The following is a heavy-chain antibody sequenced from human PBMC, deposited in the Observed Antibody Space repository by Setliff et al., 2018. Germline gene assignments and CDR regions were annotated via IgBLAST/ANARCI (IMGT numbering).Heavy chain of an antibody. J-gene: IGHJ4*02. Sequence: ASVKVSCKASGYAFNDFGINWVRQAPGQGLEWMGWISPYTGNIYSAQKFQGRVTLTTDTSTSTAYMELGSLTTDDTAVYYCARVESMVRGKNILRHFDYWGQGIQVTVSS. CDR3: ARVESMVRGKNILRHFDY. V-gene: IGHV1-18*01. D-gene: IGHD3-10*01. CDR2: ISPYTGNI. CDR1: GYAFNDFG.